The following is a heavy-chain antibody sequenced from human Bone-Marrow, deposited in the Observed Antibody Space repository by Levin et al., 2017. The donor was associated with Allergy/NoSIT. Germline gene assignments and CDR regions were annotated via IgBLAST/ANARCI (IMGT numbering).Heavy chain of an antibody. V-gene: IGHV3-43*01. CDR2: ISWDGDAT. CDR3: VKDERISVDYWSVFDF. Sequence: GESLKISCAASGFQFDNSTMHWVRQAPGKSLEWLSLISWDGDATFYADSVKGRFSISRDNYRDLVYLQMDSLRPEDTALYYCVKDERISVDYWSVFDFWGQGTLVTVSS. J-gene: IGHJ4*02. D-gene: IGHD3-3*01. CDR1: GFQFDNST.